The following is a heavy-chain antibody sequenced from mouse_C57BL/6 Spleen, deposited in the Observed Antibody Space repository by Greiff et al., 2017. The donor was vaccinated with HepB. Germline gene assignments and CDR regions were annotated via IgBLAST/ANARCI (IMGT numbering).Heavy chain of an antibody. V-gene: IGHV1-52*01. CDR2: IDPSDSET. CDR1: GYTFTSYW. J-gene: IGHJ2*01. D-gene: IGHD2-3*01. CDR3: AREVLYDGYYDFDY. Sequence: QVHVKQPGAELVRPGSSVKLSCKASGYTFTSYWMHWVKQRPIQGLEWIGNIDPSDSETHYNQKFKDKATLTVDKSSSTAYMQLSSLTSEDSAVYYCAREVLYDGYYDFDYWGQGTTLTVSS.